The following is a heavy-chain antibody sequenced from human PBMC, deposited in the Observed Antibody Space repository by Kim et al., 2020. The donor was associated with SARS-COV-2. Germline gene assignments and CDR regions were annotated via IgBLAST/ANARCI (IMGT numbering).Heavy chain of an antibody. CDR3: ARTVMEQLFGTEFDP. CDR1: GYTFTSYA. V-gene: IGHV1-3*01. D-gene: IGHD2-21*01. CDR2: INAGNGNT. J-gene: IGHJ5*02. Sequence: ASVKVSCKASGYTFTSYAMHWVRQAPGQRLEWMGWINAGNGNTKYSQKFQGRVTITRDTSASTAYMELSSLRSEDTAVYYCARTVMEQLFGTEFDPWGQGTLVTVSS.